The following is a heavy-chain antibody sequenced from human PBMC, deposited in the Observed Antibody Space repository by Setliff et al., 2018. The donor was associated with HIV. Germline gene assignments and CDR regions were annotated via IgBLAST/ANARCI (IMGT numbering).Heavy chain of an antibody. V-gene: IGHV3-15*01. D-gene: IGHD3-10*01. Sequence: GGSLRLSCAASGFTFKNAWMSWVRQAPGKGLEWVGHIKSLGDGGTPDYAAPLKGRFIISREDSESTMYLQMNRLEREDTAVYYCTTDLAGSYYKYVYWGQGTLVTVSS. CDR2: IKSLGDGGTP. CDR3: TTDLAGSYYKYVY. CDR1: GFTFKNAW. J-gene: IGHJ4*02.